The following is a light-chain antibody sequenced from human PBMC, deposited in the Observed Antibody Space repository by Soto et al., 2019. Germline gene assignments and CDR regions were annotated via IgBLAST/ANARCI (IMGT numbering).Light chain of an antibody. CDR1: SSDVGGYNY. Sequence: QSALTQPASVSGSPGPSITISCTGTSSDVGGYNYVSWYQQHPGKAPQLMIYDVSSRPSGVSNRFSGSKSGNTASLTISGLQAEDEADYYCTSYTSSSTRGVFGGGTKLTVL. J-gene: IGLJ2*01. CDR2: DVS. V-gene: IGLV2-14*03. CDR3: TSYTSSSTRGV.